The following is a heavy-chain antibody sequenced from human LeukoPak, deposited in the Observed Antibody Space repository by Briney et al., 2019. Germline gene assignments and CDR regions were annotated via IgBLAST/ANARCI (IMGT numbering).Heavy chain of an antibody. CDR2: ISYDGSNK. D-gene: IGHD3-22*01. V-gene: IGHV3-30*04. CDR1: GFTFSSYA. J-gene: IGHJ4*02. CDR3: ASYDSSGYSPFDY. Sequence: GGSLRLSCAASGFTFSSYAMHWVRQAPGKGLEWVAVISYDGSNKYYADSVKGRFIISRDNSKNTLYLQMNSLRAEDTAVYYCASYDSSGYSPFDYWGQGTLVTVSS.